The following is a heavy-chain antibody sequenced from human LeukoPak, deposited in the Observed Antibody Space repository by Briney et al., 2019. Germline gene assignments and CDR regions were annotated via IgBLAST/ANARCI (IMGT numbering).Heavy chain of an antibody. CDR3: ARYYSNSLDY. J-gene: IGHJ4*02. CDR1: VFIFSHYD. D-gene: IGHD4-11*01. CDR2: IWYDGSNK. V-gene: IGHV3-33*08. Sequence: GRSLTLSCAASVFIFSHYDMHGVRKAPGKGLEWVAVIWYDGSNKYCADSVKGLFTISRDNYKNMLYMHLNGARAEDTAVYYWARYYSNSLDYWGQGTLVTVSS.